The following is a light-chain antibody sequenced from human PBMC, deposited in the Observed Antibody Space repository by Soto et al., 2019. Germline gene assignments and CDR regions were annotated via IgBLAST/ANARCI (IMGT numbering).Light chain of an antibody. CDR2: GAT. Sequence: EILLTQSPATLSVSPGETATLSCRASQNVLSDLAWYQQKPGQAPRLLVYGATTRATDAPAKFRGSGSGTDFTLTITRLESEDFAVYYCQQYGSSLFTFGPGTKVDFK. J-gene: IGKJ3*01. V-gene: IGKV3-20*01. CDR1: QNVLSD. CDR3: QQYGSSLFT.